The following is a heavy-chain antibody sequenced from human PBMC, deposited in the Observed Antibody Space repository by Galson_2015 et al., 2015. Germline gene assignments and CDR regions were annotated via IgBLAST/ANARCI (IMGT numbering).Heavy chain of an antibody. CDR2: ISWNSGSI. Sequence: SLRLSCAASGFTLDDYAMHWVRQAPGKGLEWVSGISWNSGSIGYADSVKGRFTISRDNAKNSLYLQMNSLRVEDTALYYCARKDTVTAQFDYWGQGTLVTVSS. V-gene: IGHV3-9*01. CDR1: GFTLDDYA. J-gene: IGHJ4*02. D-gene: IGHD4-11*01. CDR3: ARKDTVTAQFDY.